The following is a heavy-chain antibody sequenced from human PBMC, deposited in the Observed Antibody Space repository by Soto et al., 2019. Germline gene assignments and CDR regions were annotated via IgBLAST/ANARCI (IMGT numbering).Heavy chain of an antibody. CDR2: IYWDDDK. J-gene: IGHJ6*02. D-gene: IGHD2-21*02. V-gene: IGHV2-5*02. CDR1: AFSLSTGGVG. CDR3: IQSRCGGDCLQSYASYYYYGMDV. Sequence: SGPTLVNPTQTLTLTCTFSAFSLSTGGVGVGWIRQPPGKALEWLALIYWDDDKRYSPSLRSRLTITKDTSKNQMVLTMTNMDPVDTATYYCIQSRCGGDCLQSYASYYYYGMDVCGQGTTVIVSS.